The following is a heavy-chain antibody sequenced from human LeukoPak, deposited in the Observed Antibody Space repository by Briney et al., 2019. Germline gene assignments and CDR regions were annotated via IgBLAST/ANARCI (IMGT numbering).Heavy chain of an antibody. J-gene: IGHJ4*02. CDR3: AKDQWDY. V-gene: IGHV3-23*01. Sequence: GGSLRLSCAASGFTFSTRVMSWVRQAPGKGLEWVSGITNSGENTYYADSVKGRFTISRDNSKNTLYLQMDSLRAEDTAVYYCAKDQWDYWGQGTRVTVAS. CDR2: ITNSGENT. CDR1: GFTFSTRV. D-gene: IGHD6-19*01.